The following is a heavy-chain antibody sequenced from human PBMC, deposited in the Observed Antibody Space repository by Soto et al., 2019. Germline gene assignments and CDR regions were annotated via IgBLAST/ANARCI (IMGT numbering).Heavy chain of an antibody. Sequence: QVQLVQSGAEVQKPGASVNIYCKASGYTFIGYYMNWVRPAPGQGLERMGWINPSTGGAHSAQKMQGWVTLTSDRSSITAYVELRGLKSDDSAFYYSARASGRDYYYGMGVWGQGTTVIVSS. V-gene: IGHV1-2*04. J-gene: IGHJ6*02. CDR3: ARASGRDYYYGMGV. CDR1: GYTFIGYY. CDR2: INPSTGGA.